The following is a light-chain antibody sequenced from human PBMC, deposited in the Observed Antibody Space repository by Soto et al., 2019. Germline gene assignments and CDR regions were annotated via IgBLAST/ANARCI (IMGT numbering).Light chain of an antibody. CDR1: QSVSSN. Sequence: EIVMTQSPATLSVSPGERATLSCRASQSVSSNLAWYQQKPGQVPRLLIYGASTRATGIPSRFSGIGSGTEFTLTISSLQSEDFAVYYCQHYNNWPPWTFGQGTKVEIK. CDR3: QHYNNWPPWT. V-gene: IGKV3-15*01. J-gene: IGKJ1*01. CDR2: GAS.